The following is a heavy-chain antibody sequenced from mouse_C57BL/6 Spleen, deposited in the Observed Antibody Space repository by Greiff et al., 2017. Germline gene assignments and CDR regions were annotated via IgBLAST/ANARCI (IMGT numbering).Heavy chain of an antibody. CDR2: IRLKSDNYAT. J-gene: IGHJ4*01. Sequence: VQLKESGGGLVQPGGSMKLSCVASGFTFSNYWMNWVRQSPEKGLEWVAQIRLKSDNYATHYAESVKGRFTISRDDSKSSVYLQMNNLRAEDAGIYYCTGECHYYAMDYWGQGTSVTVSS. V-gene: IGHV6-3*01. CDR3: TGECHYYAMDY. CDR1: GFTFSNYW.